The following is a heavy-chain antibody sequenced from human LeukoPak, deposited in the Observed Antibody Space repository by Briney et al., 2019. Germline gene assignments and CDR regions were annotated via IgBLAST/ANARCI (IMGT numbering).Heavy chain of an antibody. CDR2: ISGSGGST. CDR3: AKDGAAAGFSFDY. Sequence: GGSLRLPCAASGFTFSSYAMSWVRQAPGKGLEWVSAISGSGGSTYYADSVKGRFTISRDNSKNTPYLQMNSLRAEDTAVYYCAKDGAAAGFSFDYRGQGTLVTVSS. V-gene: IGHV3-23*01. CDR1: GFTFSSYA. J-gene: IGHJ4*02. D-gene: IGHD6-13*01.